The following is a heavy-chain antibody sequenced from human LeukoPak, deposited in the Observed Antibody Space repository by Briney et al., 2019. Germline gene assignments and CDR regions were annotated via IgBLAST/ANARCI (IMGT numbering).Heavy chain of an antibody. CDR2: ISSSGSTI. CDR3: ARDKKVAAAAGDPYYYYYGMDV. Sequence: GGSLRLSCAASGFTFSSYEMNWVRQAPGKGLEWVSYISSSGSTIYYADSVKGRFTISRDNAKNSLYLQMNSLRAEDTAVYYCARDKKVAAAAGDPYYYYYGMDVWGQGTTVTVSS. J-gene: IGHJ6*02. CDR1: GFTFSSYE. V-gene: IGHV3-48*03. D-gene: IGHD6-13*01.